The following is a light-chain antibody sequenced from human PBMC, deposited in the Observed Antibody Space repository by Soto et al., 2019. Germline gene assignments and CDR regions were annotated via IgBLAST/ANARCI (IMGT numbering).Light chain of an antibody. CDR1: QSIGIW. CDR3: QQYNDYSWT. CDR2: KAS. Sequence: IQMTQSPSTLSASVGDRFAITCRASQSIGIWLAWYQQKPGKSPRFLVYKASSLESGVPSRFSGSGYGTEFTLTISSLKPDDFATYYCQQYNDYSWTFGQGTKVEIK. J-gene: IGKJ1*01. V-gene: IGKV1-5*03.